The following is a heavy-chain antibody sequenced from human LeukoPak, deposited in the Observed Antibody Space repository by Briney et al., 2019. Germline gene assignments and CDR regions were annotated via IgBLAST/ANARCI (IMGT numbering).Heavy chain of an antibody. V-gene: IGHV3-30*02. CDR1: GFTFSSYG. CDR2: IRYDESNK. Sequence: AGGSLRLSCAASGFTFSSYGMHWVRQAPGKGLEWVTFIRYDESNKYYADSVKGRFTISRDNSKNTLYLQMNSLRAEDTAVYYCAKEPLYSNSTDYWGQGTLVTVSS. CDR3: AKEPLYSNSTDY. J-gene: IGHJ4*02. D-gene: IGHD6-6*01.